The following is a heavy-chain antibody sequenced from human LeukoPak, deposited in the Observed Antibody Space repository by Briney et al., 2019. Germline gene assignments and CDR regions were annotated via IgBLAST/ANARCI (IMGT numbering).Heavy chain of an antibody. CDR3: ARDRAMYYDFWSGPRPYWYFDL. J-gene: IGHJ2*01. Sequence: SETLSLTCTVSGGSISSYYWSWIRQPPGKGLEWIGYIYYSGSTNYNPSLKSRVTISVDTSKNQLSLKLSSVTAADTAVYYCARDRAMYYDFWSGPRPYWYFDLWGRGTLVTASS. D-gene: IGHD3-3*01. V-gene: IGHV4-59*12. CDR1: GGSISSYY. CDR2: IYYSGST.